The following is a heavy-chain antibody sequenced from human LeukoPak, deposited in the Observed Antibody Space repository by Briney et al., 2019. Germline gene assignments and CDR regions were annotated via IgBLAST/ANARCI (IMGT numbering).Heavy chain of an antibody. D-gene: IGHD3-22*01. Sequence: GGSLRLSCAASGFTFTTYWMNWVRQCPGGRLEWVANISPDGSGEYYRDSVRRRFSISRDHAKQSLSLQLNNLRDNASGIYYCSGRDSSGNPWAYWGQGTQVSVS. J-gene: IGHJ4*02. V-gene: IGHV3-7*02. CDR1: GFTFTTYW. CDR3: SGRDSSGNPWAY. CDR2: ISPDGSGE.